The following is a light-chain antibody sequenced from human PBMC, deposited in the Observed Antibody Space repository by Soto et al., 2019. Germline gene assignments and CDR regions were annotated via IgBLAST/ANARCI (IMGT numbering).Light chain of an antibody. V-gene: IGLV2-23*02. J-gene: IGLJ1*01. CDR2: EVS. CDR1: SSDVGSYNL. CDR3: CSYAGSSTYV. Sequence: QSVLTQPPSASGTPGQRVTISCTGTSSDVGSYNLVSWYQQHPGKAPKLMIYEVSKRPSGVSNRFSGSKSSNTASLTISGLQAEDEADYYCCSYAGSSTYVFGTGTKVTVL.